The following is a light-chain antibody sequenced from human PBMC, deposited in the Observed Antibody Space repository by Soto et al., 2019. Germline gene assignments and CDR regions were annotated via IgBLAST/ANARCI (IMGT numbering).Light chain of an antibody. CDR1: QSVDNN. CDR2: GSF. J-gene: IGKJ1*01. V-gene: IGKV3-15*01. CDR3: QQYNNWPPWT. Sequence: EIVMTQPPVTLSASPWESATLSCRASQSVDNNVAWYQQKPGQAPGLLIVGSFARATGIPARFSGSGSGSEFTLTISGLQSEDFAVYYCQQYNNWPPWTFGQGTKVDIK.